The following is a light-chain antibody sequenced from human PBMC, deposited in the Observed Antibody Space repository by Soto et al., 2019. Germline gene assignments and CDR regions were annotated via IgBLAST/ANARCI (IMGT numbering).Light chain of an antibody. CDR3: QQYNNWPRT. V-gene: IGKV3-15*01. J-gene: IGKJ1*01. Sequence: EIVMTQSPATLSVSPGERATLSCRASQSVSSDLAWYHQKPGQAPRLLIYSASTRATGIPARFSGSGSGTELTLTIHSLQSEDFAVYYCQQYNNWPRTFGQGTKVESK. CDR1: QSVSSD. CDR2: SAS.